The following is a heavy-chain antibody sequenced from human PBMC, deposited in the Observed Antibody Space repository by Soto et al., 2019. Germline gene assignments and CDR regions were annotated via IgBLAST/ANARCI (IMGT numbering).Heavy chain of an antibody. D-gene: IGHD6-19*01. Sequence: QITLKESGPTLVKPTQTLTLTCTFSGISLSTSGVGVGWIRQPPGKALEWLALIYWDDDKRYSPSLRSRLTITKDTSKNQVVLTMTNTDPVDTGTYYCANRRNQRLVFDYWGQGTLVTVSS. CDR1: GISLSTSGVG. J-gene: IGHJ4*02. V-gene: IGHV2-5*02. CDR3: ANRRNQRLVFDY. CDR2: IYWDDDK.